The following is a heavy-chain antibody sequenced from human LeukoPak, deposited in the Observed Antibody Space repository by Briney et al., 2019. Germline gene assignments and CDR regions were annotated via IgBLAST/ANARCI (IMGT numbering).Heavy chain of an antibody. D-gene: IGHD3-3*01. Sequence: SETLSLTCAVYGGSFSGYYWSWIRQPPGKGLEWMGEINHSGSTNYNPSLKSRVTISVDTSKNQFSLKLSSVTAADTAVYYCARGLTYYDFWSGYRDYYYYGMDVWGQGTTVTVSS. V-gene: IGHV4-34*01. CDR3: ARGLTYYDFWSGYRDYYYYGMDV. J-gene: IGHJ6*02. CDR1: GGSFSGYY. CDR2: INHSGST.